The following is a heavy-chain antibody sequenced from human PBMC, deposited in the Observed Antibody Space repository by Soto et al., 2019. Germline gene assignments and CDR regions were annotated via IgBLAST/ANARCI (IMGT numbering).Heavy chain of an antibody. CDR1: GFTFSSYA. Sequence: EVQLLESGGGLVQPGGSLRLSCAASGFTFSSYAMSWVRQAPGKGLEWVSAISGSGGSPYYADSVKGRFTISRDNSKNTLYVQMNSLRAEDTAVYYCAKDLMVTPSGWCDPGGQGTLVTVSS. J-gene: IGHJ5*02. V-gene: IGHV3-23*01. CDR3: AKDLMVTPSGWCDP. CDR2: ISGSGGSP. D-gene: IGHD2-21*02.